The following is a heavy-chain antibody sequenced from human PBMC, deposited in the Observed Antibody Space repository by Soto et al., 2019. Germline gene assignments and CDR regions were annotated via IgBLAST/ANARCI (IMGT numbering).Heavy chain of an antibody. CDR1: GGTISSYW. D-gene: IGHD3-22*01. V-gene: IGHV4-59*01. CDR3: ARGLYYYDGSGYSKSFDY. J-gene: IGHJ4*02. CDR2: IYSSGST. Sequence: KASETLSLTCTVSGGTISSYWWSWIRQPPGKGLEWIGYIYSSGSTYYNPSLKSRVTISVDTSKNQFSLKLSSVTAADTAVYYCARGLYYYDGSGYSKSFDYWGQGTLVTVSS.